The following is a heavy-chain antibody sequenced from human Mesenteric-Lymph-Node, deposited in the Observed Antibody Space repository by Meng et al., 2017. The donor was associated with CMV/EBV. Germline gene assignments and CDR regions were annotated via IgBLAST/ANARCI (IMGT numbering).Heavy chain of an antibody. Sequence: CKASGYTFTRYEINWVRQATGQGLEWVGRMNPNTGNAGYAQKFHGRVTIPRDTSITTAYMELSSLTSDDTAVYFCARVGIGYPNLDYWGQGTLVTVSS. CDR2: MNPNTGNA. CDR1: GYTFTRYE. D-gene: IGHD3-3*01. V-gene: IGHV1-8*03. J-gene: IGHJ4*02. CDR3: ARVGIGYPNLDY.